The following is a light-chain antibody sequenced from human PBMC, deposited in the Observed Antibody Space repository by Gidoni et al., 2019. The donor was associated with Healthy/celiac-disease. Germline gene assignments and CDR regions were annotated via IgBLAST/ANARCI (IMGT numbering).Light chain of an antibody. J-gene: IGKJ5*01. V-gene: IGKV3-11*01. CDR3: QQRSNWPVT. CDR1: QSVSSY. CDR2: DAS. Sequence: EIVLTQSPATLSLSPGERATLSCRASQSVSSYLAWYQQKPGQAPRLLIYDASNRATGIPARFSGSGSGTDFTLTISSLEPEDFAVYDCQQRSNWPVTFXQXTRLEIK.